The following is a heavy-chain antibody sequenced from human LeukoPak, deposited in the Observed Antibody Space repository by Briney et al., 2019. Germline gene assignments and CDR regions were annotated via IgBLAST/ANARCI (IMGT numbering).Heavy chain of an antibody. CDR3: ARGRFYSGH. CDR1: GGSIGSSRYY. CDR2: IYYSGST. Sequence: SETLSLTCIVSGGSIGSSRYYWGWIRQPPGKGLEWIGSIYYSGSTYYNPSLKSRVTISVDTSKNQFSLKLSSVTAADTAVYYCARGRFYSGHWGQGTLVTVSS. J-gene: IGHJ4*02. D-gene: IGHD4-11*01. V-gene: IGHV4-39*01.